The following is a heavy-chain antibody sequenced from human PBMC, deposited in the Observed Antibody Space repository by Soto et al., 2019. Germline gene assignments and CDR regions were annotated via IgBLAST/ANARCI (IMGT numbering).Heavy chain of an antibody. Sequence: QVQLQESGPGLVKPSETLSLTCTVSGGSISSYYWSWIRQPPGKGLEWLGYIYYSGSTNYNPSLKSRVTISVDTSKNQFSLKLSSVTAADTAVYYCARVQYYDFWSGRSHDAFDIWGQGTMVTVSS. CDR3: ARVQYYDFWSGRSHDAFDI. CDR2: IYYSGST. CDR1: GGSISSYY. D-gene: IGHD3-3*01. J-gene: IGHJ3*02. V-gene: IGHV4-59*01.